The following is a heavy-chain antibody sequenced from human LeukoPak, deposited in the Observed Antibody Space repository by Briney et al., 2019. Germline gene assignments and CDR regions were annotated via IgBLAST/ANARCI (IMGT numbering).Heavy chain of an antibody. D-gene: IGHD5-18*01. CDR1: GITLSNYG. V-gene: IGHV4-59*01. CDR3: ATIKRGSIFGYFDF. Sequence: GSLRLSCAVSGITLSNYGMSWVRQAPGKGLEWIAYLFDSVRTKDNPSLKSRLTLSADTSKNQFSLRLNSVTAADTAVYYCATIKRGSIFGYFDFWGQGIKVTVSS. J-gene: IGHJ4*02. CDR2: LFDSVRT.